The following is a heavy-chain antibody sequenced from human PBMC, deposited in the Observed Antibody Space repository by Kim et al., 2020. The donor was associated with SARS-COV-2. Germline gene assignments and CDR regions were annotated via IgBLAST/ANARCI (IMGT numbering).Heavy chain of an antibody. CDR3: AKVTSGSSGWVEYVQH. V-gene: IGHV3-23*01. D-gene: IGHD6-19*01. CDR2: IRDNGGST. CDR1: GFTFNNYA. J-gene: IGHJ1*01. Sequence: GGSLRLSCAASGFTFNNYAMSWVRQAPGKGLEWVSGIRDNGGSTKYADSVKGRFSISRDNSKNTLYLQMDSLRAEDTAVYYCAKVTSGSSGWVEYVQHWGQGTLVTVSS.